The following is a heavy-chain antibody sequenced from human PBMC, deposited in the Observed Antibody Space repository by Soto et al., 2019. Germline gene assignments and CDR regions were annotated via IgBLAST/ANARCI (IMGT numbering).Heavy chain of an antibody. V-gene: IGHV4-30-4*01. Sequence: QVQLQESGPGLVKPSQTLSLTCTVSGGSISSGDYYWSWIRQPPGKGLEWIGYIDYSGSTYYNPSLKSRVTISVDPSKNQFPLKLSSVTAADTAGYYCARDDRDGYMVWFDPWGQGTLVTVSS. CDR2: IDYSGST. D-gene: IGHD5-12*01. CDR1: GGSISSGDYY. J-gene: IGHJ5*02. CDR3: ARDDRDGYMVWFDP.